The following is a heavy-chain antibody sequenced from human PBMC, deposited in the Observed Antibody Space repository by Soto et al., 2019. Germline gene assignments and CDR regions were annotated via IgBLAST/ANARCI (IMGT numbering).Heavy chain of an antibody. CDR1: GYTLTELS. D-gene: IGHD3-10*01. CDR3: ATRVSTMVRGALAWFDP. V-gene: IGHV1-24*01. J-gene: IGHJ5*02. Sequence: GASVKVSCKVSGYTLTELSMHWVRQAPGKGLEWMGGFDPEDGETIYAQKFQGRVTMTEDTSTDTAYMELSSLRSEDTAVYYCATRVSTMVRGALAWFDPWGQGTLVTVSS. CDR2: FDPEDGET.